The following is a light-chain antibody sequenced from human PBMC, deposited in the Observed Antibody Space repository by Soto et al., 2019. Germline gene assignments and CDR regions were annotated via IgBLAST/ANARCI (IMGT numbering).Light chain of an antibody. V-gene: IGKV1-5*01. J-gene: IGKJ5*01. Sequence: LQMTQSPSTLSASVADRVTITFRASQSISRWLAWYQQKPGKAPKALIYDASTLRSGVPSRFSGGGSGTEFTLTISSLQPDDFATYYCQQYNTYSTFGQGTRLEI. CDR2: DAS. CDR1: QSISRW. CDR3: QQYNTYST.